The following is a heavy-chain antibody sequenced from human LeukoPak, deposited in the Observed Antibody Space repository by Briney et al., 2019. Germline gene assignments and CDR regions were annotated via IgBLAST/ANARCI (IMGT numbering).Heavy chain of an antibody. Sequence: GGSLRLSCAASGFTVSSNYMSWVRQAPGKGLEWVANIKQDGSEKYYVDSVKGRFTISRDNAKNSLYLQMNSLRAEDTAVYYCARFEQWLKYYFDYWGQGTLVTVSS. CDR1: GFTVSSNY. J-gene: IGHJ4*02. V-gene: IGHV3-7*01. D-gene: IGHD6-19*01. CDR3: ARFEQWLKYYFDY. CDR2: IKQDGSEK.